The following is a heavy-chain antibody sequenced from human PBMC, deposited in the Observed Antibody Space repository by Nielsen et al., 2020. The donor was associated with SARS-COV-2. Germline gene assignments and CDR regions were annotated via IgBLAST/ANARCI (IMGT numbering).Heavy chain of an antibody. CDR2: ISSSSYI. D-gene: IGHD2-2*01. J-gene: IGHJ4*02. V-gene: IGHV3-21*01. CDR1: GFTFSSYS. CDR3: ARDSSYCSSTSCYGPFDY. Sequence: GESLKISCAASGFTFSSYSMNWVRQAPGKGLEWVSSISSSSYIYYADSVKGRFTISRDNAKNSLYLQMNSLRAEDTAVYYCARDSSYCSSTSCYGPFDYWGQGTLVTVSS.